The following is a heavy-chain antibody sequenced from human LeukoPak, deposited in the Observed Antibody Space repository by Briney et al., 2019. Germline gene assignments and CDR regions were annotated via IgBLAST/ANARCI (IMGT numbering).Heavy chain of an antibody. D-gene: IGHD2-2*01. CDR3: ASGIVVVPAAKDY. V-gene: IGHV3-74*01. Sequence: GGSLRLSCAASGFTFSSYWMHWVRQAPGKGLVWVSRINSDGSSTSYADSVKGRFTISRDNAKNTLYLQMNSLRAEDTAVYYCASGIVVVPAAKDYWGQGTLVTVSS. CDR1: GFTFSSYW. J-gene: IGHJ4*02. CDR2: INSDGSST.